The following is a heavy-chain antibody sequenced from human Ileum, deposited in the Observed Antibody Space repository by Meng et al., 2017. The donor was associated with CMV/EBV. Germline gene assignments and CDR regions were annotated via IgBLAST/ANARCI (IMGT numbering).Heavy chain of an antibody. Sequence: RISCAASGVMCGDYDMTGSRHPPVKGVDCLYYSPHPLPPISSSPSVKGRFTISRDNAKNSLYLQMNSLRADDTAVYYCARGNYGFDYWGQGTLVTVSS. CDR2: SPHPLPPI. CDR3: ARGNYGFDY. CDR1: GVMCGDYD. V-gene: IGHV3-11*01. J-gene: IGHJ4*02. D-gene: IGHD4-17*01.